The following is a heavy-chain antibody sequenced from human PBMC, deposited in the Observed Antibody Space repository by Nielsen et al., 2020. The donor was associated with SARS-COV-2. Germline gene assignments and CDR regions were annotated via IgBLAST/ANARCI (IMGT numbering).Heavy chain of an antibody. CDR2: ISAYNGNT. Sequence: ASVKVSCKASGYTFTSYGISWVRQAPGQGLEWMGWISAYNGNTNYAQKLQGRVTMTTDTSTSTAYMELRSLRSDDTAVYYCATLGDWNYLNYYYYYYMDVWGKGTTVTVSS. CDR1: GYTFTSYG. J-gene: IGHJ6*03. V-gene: IGHV1-18*01. D-gene: IGHD1-7*01. CDR3: ATLGDWNYLNYYYYYYMDV.